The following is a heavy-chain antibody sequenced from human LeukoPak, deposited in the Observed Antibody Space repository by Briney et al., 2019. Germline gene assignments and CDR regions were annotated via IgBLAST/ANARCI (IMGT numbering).Heavy chain of an antibody. J-gene: IGHJ3*02. V-gene: IGHV4-59*01. Sequence: SETLSLTCTVSGGSIGTYYWSWIRQPPGRGLEWIGYIHYSGSINSNPSLKSRVTISVDTSKNQFSLRLSSVTAADTAVYYCARVGSYAFDIWGQGTMVTVSS. CDR2: IHYSGSI. CDR3: ARVGSYAFDI. CDR1: GGSIGTYY.